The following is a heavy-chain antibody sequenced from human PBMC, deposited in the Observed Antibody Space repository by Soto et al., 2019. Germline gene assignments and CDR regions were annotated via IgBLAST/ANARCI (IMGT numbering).Heavy chain of an antibody. V-gene: IGHV4-39*07. CDR2: IYYSGST. CDR1: GGSISSSSYY. J-gene: IGHJ5*02. CDR3: ARVEADYIGWFDP. D-gene: IGHD2-15*01. Sequence: PSETLSLTCTVSGGSISSSSYYWGWIRQPPGKGLEWIGSIYYSGSTYYNPSLKSRVTISVDKSKNQFSLKLSSMTAADTAVYYCARVEADYIGWFDPWGQGTLVTVSS.